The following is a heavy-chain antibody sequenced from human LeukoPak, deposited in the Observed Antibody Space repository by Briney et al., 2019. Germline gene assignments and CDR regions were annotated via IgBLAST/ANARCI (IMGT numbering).Heavy chain of an antibody. D-gene: IGHD2-2*01. J-gene: IGHJ4*02. CDR2: INPSGGST. CDR1: GYTFTSYY. CDR3: ARPYCSSTSRKRGGHLFY. Sequence: ASVKVSCKASGYTFTSYYMHWVRQAPGQGLEGMGIINPSGGSTSYAQKFQGRVTMNRDTSTSTDYMEVSSLRSEDTAVHYCARPYCSSTSRKRGGHLFYWGQGTLVTVSS. V-gene: IGHV1-46*01.